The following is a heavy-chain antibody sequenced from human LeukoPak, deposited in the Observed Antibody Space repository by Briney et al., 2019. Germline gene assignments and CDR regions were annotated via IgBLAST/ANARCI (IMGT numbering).Heavy chain of an antibody. D-gene: IGHD5-24*01. CDR1: GGSISSSSYY. CDR2: IYYSGST. Sequence: SETLSLTCTVSGGSISSSSYYWGWIRQPPGKGLEWIGSIYYSGSTYYNPSLKSRVTISVDTSKNQFSLKLSSVTAADTAVYYCARVMWLQSMEYFDYWGQGTLVTVSS. V-gene: IGHV4-39*01. CDR3: ARVMWLQSMEYFDY. J-gene: IGHJ4*02.